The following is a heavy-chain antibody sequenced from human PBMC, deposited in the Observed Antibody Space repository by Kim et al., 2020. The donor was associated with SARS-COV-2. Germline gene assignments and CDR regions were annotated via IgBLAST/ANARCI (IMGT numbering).Heavy chain of an antibody. J-gene: IGHJ6*02. Sequence: GGSLRLSCAASGFTFSSYSMNWVRQAPGKGLEWVSYISSSSSTIYYAGSVKGRFTISRDNAKNSLYLQMDRLRAEVTYVAYCAGIAAAATLYYYYGMDVWGQGTTVTVSS. V-gene: IGHV3-48*04. CDR3: AGIAAAATLYYYYGMDV. CDR2: ISSSSSTI. CDR1: GFTFSSYS. D-gene: IGHD6-13*01.